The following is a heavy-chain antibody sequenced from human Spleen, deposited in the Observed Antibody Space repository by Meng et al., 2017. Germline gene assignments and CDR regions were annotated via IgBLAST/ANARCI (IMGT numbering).Heavy chain of an antibody. CDR1: GGSFSGYY. CDR2: INHSGRT. D-gene: IGHD2-2*01. Sequence: QVQLQQWGAGLLKPSETLSLTCAVYGGSFSGYYWSWIRQSPGKGLEWIGEINHSGRTDYNPPLKSRVTISVDTSKNQFSLKLSSVTAADTAVYYCARFGVVPAAIDYWGQGTLVTVSS. J-gene: IGHJ4*02. CDR3: ARFGVVPAAIDY. V-gene: IGHV4-34*01.